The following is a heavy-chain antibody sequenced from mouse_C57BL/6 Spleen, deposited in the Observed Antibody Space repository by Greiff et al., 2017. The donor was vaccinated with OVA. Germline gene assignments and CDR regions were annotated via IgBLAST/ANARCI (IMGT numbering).Heavy chain of an antibody. J-gene: IGHJ3*01. CDR1: GYTFTDYY. CDR2: IYPGSGNT. Sequence: VMLVESGAELVRPGASVKLSCKASGYTFTDYYINWVKQRPGQGLEWIARIYPGSGNTYYNEKFKGKATLTAEKSSSTAYMQLSSLTSEDSAVYFCARVYYGSPFAYWGQGTLVTVSA. CDR3: ARVYYGSPFAY. V-gene: IGHV1-76*01. D-gene: IGHD1-1*01.